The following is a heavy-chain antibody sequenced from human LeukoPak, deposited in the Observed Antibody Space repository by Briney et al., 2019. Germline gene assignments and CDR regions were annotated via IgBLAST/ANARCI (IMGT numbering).Heavy chain of an antibody. CDR3: ARDGGSLGLEDY. Sequence: PGGSLRLSCAASGFTFSSYSMNWVRQAPGKGLEWVLYISSSSSTIYYADSVKSRFTISRDNAKNSLYLQMNSLRAEDTAVYYCARDGGSLGLEDYWGQGTLVTVPS. CDR2: ISSSSSTI. J-gene: IGHJ4*02. D-gene: IGHD3-10*01. V-gene: IGHV3-48*01. CDR1: GFTFSSYS.